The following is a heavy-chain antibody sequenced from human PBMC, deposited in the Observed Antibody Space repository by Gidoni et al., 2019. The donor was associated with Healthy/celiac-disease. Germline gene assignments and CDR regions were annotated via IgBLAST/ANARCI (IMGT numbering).Heavy chain of an antibody. D-gene: IGHD1-1*01. CDR1: GFTFSSYG. CDR2: RWLDGSNK. V-gene: IGHV3-33*01. Sequence: QVQLVESGGGVVQPGRSLRRSCAASGFTFSSYGMHWVRQAPGKGLGWVAVRWLDGSNKYYADSVKGRFTISRDNSKNTLYLQMNSLRAEDTAVYYCARDVIVERLYYYYYGMDVWGQGTTVTVSS. J-gene: IGHJ6*02. CDR3: ARDVIVERLYYYYYGMDV.